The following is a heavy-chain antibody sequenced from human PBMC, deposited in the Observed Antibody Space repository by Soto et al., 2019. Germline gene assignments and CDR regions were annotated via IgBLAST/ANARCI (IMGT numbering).Heavy chain of an antibody. CDR3: ARDEGSFDY. J-gene: IGHJ4*02. CDR2: INDXNWNT. Sequence: EXXVXVSCKASGYTFSNFAMHWVRQAPGQRLEWMXWINDXNWNTKYSQKXXGRVTITXXKSESTAYMELSSMRSEDTAVYYCARDEGSFDYWGQGTLVTVSS. V-gene: IGHV1-3*01. CDR1: GYTFSNFA.